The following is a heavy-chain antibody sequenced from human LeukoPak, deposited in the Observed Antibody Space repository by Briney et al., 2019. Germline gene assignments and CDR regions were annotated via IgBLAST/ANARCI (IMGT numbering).Heavy chain of an antibody. CDR1: GYTFTGYY. CDR3: AKDWSCQGNYFDMDD. CDR2: INPNSGGT. V-gene: IGHV1-2*02. J-gene: IGHJ6*03. D-gene: IGHD1-26*01. Sequence: ASVKVSCKASGYTFTGYYIHWVRQAPGQGLEWMGWINPNSGGTNNAQKFQGRVTMTRDTSISTAYMELRRLRSDDTAVYYCAKDWSCQGNYFDMDDWGKGTTVTISS.